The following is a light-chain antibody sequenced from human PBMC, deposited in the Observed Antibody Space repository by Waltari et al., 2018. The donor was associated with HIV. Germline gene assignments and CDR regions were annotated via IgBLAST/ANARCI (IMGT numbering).Light chain of an antibody. J-gene: IGKJ3*01. CDR3: QQSYSSPLT. CDR2: DAS. Sequence: DIQMTTSPSPLSASVGDSVSITCRASQTVTNKVNWYQQKPGKAPQVLIYDASTLQSGVPSRFRGGGSGTDFTLTITSLQPDDFATYFCQQSYSSPLTFGPGTKVDIK. V-gene: IGKV1-39*01. CDR1: QTVTNK.